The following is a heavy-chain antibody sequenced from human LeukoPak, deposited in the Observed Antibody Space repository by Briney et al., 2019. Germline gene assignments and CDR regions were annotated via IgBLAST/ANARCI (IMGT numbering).Heavy chain of an antibody. V-gene: IGHV3-30*04. Sequence: GVSLRLSCAASGFTFSLYAVHWVRHAPGKGLEWVAVISYDGTTEYYADSVKGRFTVSRDNSKNTLYLQLNSLRPEDTAIYHCAREHCTGGSCYDSLDAWGHGTMVTVSS. CDR3: AREHCTGGSCYDSLDA. CDR1: GFTFSLYA. CDR2: ISYDGTTE. J-gene: IGHJ3*01. D-gene: IGHD2-8*02.